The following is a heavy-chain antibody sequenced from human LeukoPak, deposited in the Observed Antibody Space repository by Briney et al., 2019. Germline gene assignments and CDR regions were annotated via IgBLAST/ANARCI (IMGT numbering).Heavy chain of an antibody. V-gene: IGHV4-34*01. J-gene: IGHJ3*02. CDR2: INQTRST. CDR3: ARARGGHRVFHLYSFDI. Sequence: SETRSLTCVLYGGSFSGFCWTWIRQPPGKGLGWIGEINQTRSTNYNTSLKSRVAVSVDPSKHQFSLKLSSVAAADTAAYYYARARGGHRVFHLYSFDIWGQGTMVTVSS. D-gene: IGHD3-10*01. CDR1: GGSFSGFC.